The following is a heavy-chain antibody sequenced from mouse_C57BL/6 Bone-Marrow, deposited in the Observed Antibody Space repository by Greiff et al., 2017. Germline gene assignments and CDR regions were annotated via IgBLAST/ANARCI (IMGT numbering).Heavy chain of an antibody. V-gene: IGHV1-74*01. J-gene: IGHJ3*01. D-gene: IGHD2-2*01. Sequence: QVQLQQSGAELVKPGASVKVSCKASGYTFTSSWIHWVKQRPGQGLEWIGRIHPSDSDTNYNQKFKGKATLTVDKSSSTAYMQLRSLTSADSAVYYCAISDYGYSRGFAYWGQGTLVTVSA. CDR2: IHPSDSDT. CDR1: GYTFTSSW. CDR3: AISDYGYSRGFAY.